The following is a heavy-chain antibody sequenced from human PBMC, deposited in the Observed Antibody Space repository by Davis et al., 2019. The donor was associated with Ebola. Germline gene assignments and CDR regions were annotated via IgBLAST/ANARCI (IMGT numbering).Heavy chain of an antibody. CDR3: AREDVAAAGGSQVDY. V-gene: IGHV7-4-1*02. D-gene: IGHD6-13*01. CDR1: GYTFSSYG. CDR2: INTNTGNP. Sequence: ASVKVSCKASGYTFSSYGFSWVRQAPGQGLEWMGWINTNTGNPTYAQGFTGRFVFSLDTSVSTAYLQISSLKAEDTAVYYCAREDVAAAGGSQVDYWGQGTLVTVSS. J-gene: IGHJ4*02.